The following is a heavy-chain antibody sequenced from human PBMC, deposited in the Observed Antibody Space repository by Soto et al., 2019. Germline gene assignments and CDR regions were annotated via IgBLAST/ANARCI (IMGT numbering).Heavy chain of an antibody. Sequence: GGSLRLSCAASRFTFSNYGMHWVRQAPGKGLEWVAVIWYDGSNKYYADSVKGRFTISRDNSKNTLYLQMNSLRAEDTAVYYCARDDIPGRAVAIYGMDVWRQGTTVTVSS. CDR2: IWYDGSNK. J-gene: IGHJ6*02. CDR3: ARDDIPGRAVAIYGMDV. D-gene: IGHD6-19*01. CDR1: RFTFSNYG. V-gene: IGHV3-33*01.